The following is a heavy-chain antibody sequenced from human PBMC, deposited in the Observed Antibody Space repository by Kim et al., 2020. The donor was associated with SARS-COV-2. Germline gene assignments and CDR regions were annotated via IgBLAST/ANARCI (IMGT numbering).Heavy chain of an antibody. CDR2: INPSGGST. CDR3: ARAIYYDILTGYYNFDY. J-gene: IGHJ4*02. D-gene: IGHD3-9*01. V-gene: IGHV1-46*01. CDR1: GYTFTSYY. Sequence: ASVKVSCKASGYTFTSYYMHWVRQAPGQGLEWMGIINPSGGSTSYAQKFQGRVTMTRDTSTSTVYMELSSLRSEDTAVYYCARAIYYDILTGYYNFDYWGQGTLVTVSS.